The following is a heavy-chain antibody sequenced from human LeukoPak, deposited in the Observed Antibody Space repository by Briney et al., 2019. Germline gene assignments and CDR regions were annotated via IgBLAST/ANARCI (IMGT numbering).Heavy chain of an antibody. CDR2: ISGSGGST. CDR3: AKDKPAGYDFWSGYSFGFDY. V-gene: IGHV3-23*01. Sequence: SGGSLRLSCAASGFTFSSYAMSWVRQAPGKGLEWVSAISGSGGSTYYADSVKGRFTISRDNSKNTLYLQMNSLRAEDTAVYYCAKDKPAGYDFWSGYSFGFDYWGQGTLVTVSS. D-gene: IGHD3-3*01. J-gene: IGHJ4*02. CDR1: GFTFSSYA.